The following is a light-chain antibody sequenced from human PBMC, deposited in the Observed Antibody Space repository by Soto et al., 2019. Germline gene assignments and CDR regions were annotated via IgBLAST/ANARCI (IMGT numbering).Light chain of an antibody. CDR1: QSVSSSY. V-gene: IGKV3-20*01. CDR2: GAS. Sequence: EFVLTQSPGTLSLSPGERATLSCRASQSVSSSYLAWYQQKPGQAPRLLIYGASSRATGIPDRFSGSGSGTDFTLTISRLGPEDFAVYYCQQYGSSLFTFGPGTKVDIK. CDR3: QQYGSSLFT. J-gene: IGKJ3*01.